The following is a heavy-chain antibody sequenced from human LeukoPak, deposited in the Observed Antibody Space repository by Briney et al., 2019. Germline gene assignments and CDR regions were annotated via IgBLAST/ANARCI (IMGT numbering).Heavy chain of an antibody. CDR3: ARGRIEDYVGFDP. Sequence: SVKVSCKASGGTFSSYAISWVRQAPGQGLEWMGGIIPIVGTANYAQKFQGRVTITTDESTSTAYMELSSLRSEDTAVYYCARGRIEDYVGFDPWGQGTLVTVSS. CDR2: IIPIVGTA. CDR1: GGTFSSYA. V-gene: IGHV1-69*05. J-gene: IGHJ5*02. D-gene: IGHD3-10*02.